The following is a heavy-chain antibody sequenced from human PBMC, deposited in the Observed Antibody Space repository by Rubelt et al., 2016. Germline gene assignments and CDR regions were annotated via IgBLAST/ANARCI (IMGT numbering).Heavy chain of an antibody. J-gene: IGHJ4*02. Sequence: LVPPGESLRLSCEGSGFTFSSYSMDWVRQVPGKGLEWISYISGGMETIYYADSVRGRFTISRDNAKNSLYLQMDSLRAEDTAVYYCARGYLSNSFDYWGQGTLVTVSS. CDR3: ARGYLSNSFDY. D-gene: IGHD4-11*01. CDR2: ISGGMETI. CDR1: GFTFSSYS. V-gene: IGHV3-48*04.